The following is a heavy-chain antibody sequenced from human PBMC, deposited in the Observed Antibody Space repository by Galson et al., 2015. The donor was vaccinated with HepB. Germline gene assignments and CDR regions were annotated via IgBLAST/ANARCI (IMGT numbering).Heavy chain of an antibody. CDR3: AGDRARRGWFYP. Sequence: TLSLTCSVSGTSIGSHYWTWIRQPPGKGLEWIGYIDNTGGTYYNPSLRSRVTMSLHSSKHQFSLQLTSMTAAETAIYYCAGDRARRGWFYPWGQGTLVTVSS. V-gene: IGHV4-59*11. J-gene: IGHJ5*02. CDR1: GTSIGSHY. CDR2: IDNTGGT.